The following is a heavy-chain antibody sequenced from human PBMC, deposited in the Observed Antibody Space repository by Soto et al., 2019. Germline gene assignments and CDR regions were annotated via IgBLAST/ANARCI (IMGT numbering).Heavy chain of an antibody. Sequence: GGSLRLSCAASGFTFSSYAMHWVRQAPGKGLEWVAVISYDGSNKYYADSVKGRFTISRDNSKNTLYLQMNSLRAEDTAVYYCARDEEMAYPGYWGQGTLVTVSS. J-gene: IGHJ4*02. V-gene: IGHV3-30-3*01. CDR2: ISYDGSNK. CDR3: ARDEEMAYPGY. CDR1: GFTFSSYA.